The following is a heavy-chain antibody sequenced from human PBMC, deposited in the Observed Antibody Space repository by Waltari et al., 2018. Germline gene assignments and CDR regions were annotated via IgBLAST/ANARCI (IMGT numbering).Heavy chain of an antibody. CDR2: IKQDGSEK. D-gene: IGHD3-3*01. Sequence: EVQLVESGGGLVQPGGSLRLSCAASGFTFSSYWMSWVRQAPGKGLEWVANIKQDGSEKDYVDSVKGRFTISRDNAKNSLYLQMNSLRAEDTAVYDCARVPTTILGVVITYFDYWGQGTLVTVSS. CDR1: GFTFSSYW. V-gene: IGHV3-7*03. J-gene: IGHJ4*02. CDR3: ARVPTTILGVVITYFDY.